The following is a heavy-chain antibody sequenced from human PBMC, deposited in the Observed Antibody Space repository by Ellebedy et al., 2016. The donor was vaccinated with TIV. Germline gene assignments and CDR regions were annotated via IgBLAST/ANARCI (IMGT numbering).Heavy chain of an antibody. J-gene: IGHJ6*02. CDR3: ARLKMYVSPFYAMDV. CDR1: GFIVSSSY. CDR2: LYASGST. D-gene: IGHD2-8*01. Sequence: GGSLRLSCAASGFIVSSSYMNWVRQAPGKGLEWVSLLYASGSTYYADSVKGRFTISRDNSKNTLYLQMNSLRADDTALYYCARLKMYVSPFYAMDVWGQGTAVTVSS. V-gene: IGHV3-53*01.